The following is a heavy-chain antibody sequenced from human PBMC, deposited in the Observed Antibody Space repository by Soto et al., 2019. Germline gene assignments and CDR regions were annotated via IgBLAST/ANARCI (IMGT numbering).Heavy chain of an antibody. CDR3: ARKRRSAAIYYYYYYMDV. V-gene: IGHV3-66*01. CDR2: IYSGGST. D-gene: IGHD1-26*01. Sequence: PGGSLRLSCAASGFTFSSNYMSWVRQAPGKGLEWVSVIYSGGSTYYADSVKGRFTISRDNSKNTLYLQMNSLRAEDTAVYYCARKRRSAAIYYYYYYMDVWGKGTTVTVSS. CDR1: GFTFSSNY. J-gene: IGHJ6*03.